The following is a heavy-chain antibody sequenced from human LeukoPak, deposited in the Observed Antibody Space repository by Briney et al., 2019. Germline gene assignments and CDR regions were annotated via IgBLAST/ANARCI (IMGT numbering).Heavy chain of an antibody. CDR3: TTGIRGD. CDR2: IASKTDGGAT. V-gene: IGHV3-15*07. J-gene: IGHJ4*02. CDR1: GLTVTNAW. D-gene: IGHD3-10*01. Sequence: GGSLRLSCSASGLTVTNAWMNWVRQAPGEGLDWVGRIASKTDGGATDYAAPVKGSFTISRDDSKNTLNLQMNSLKTEDTAVYYCTTGIRGDWGQGTLVTDSS.